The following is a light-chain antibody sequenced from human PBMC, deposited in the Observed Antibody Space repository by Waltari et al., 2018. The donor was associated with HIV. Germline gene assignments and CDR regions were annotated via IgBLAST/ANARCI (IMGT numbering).Light chain of an antibody. V-gene: IGLV2-23*02. CDR3: CSKSTIYFGVL. CDR1: SDDIGGSNL. CDR2: DVD. J-gene: IGLJ2*01. Sequence: QSALTQPASVSGPPGQSITISCTGTSDDIGGSNLVSWYQHPPGKAPRLIIFDVDKRAPGCSDRFSGSKSCYTAALTISGLRTEDEADYFCCSKSTIYFGVLFGGGTTLTVL.